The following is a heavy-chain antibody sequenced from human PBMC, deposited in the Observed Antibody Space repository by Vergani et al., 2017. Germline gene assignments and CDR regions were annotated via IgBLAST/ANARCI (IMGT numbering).Heavy chain of an antibody. J-gene: IGHJ5*02. CDR2: IIPILGIA. V-gene: IGHV1-69*08. CDR1: GGTFSSYT. CDR3: ARDRNDCSGGSCYAHRWFAP. Sequence: QVQLVQSGAEVKKPGSSVKVSCKASGGTFSSYTISWVRQAPGQGLEWMGRIIPILGIANYAQQFQGRVTITADKSTSTAYMELSSMRSEDTAVYYCARDRNDCSGGSCYAHRWFAPWGQGTLVTVSS. D-gene: IGHD2-15*01.